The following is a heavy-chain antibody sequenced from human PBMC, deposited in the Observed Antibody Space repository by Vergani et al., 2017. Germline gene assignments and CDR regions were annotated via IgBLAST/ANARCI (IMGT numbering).Heavy chain of an antibody. CDR3: ARDPGREQQLYNWFDP. Sequence: QVQLVQSGAEVKKPGASVKVSCKASGYTFTGYYMHWVRQAPGQGLEWMGWINPNSGGTNYAQKFQGRVTMTRDTSISTAYMELSRLRSDDTAVYYCARDPGREQQLYNWFDPWGQGTLVTVSS. V-gene: IGHV1-2*02. J-gene: IGHJ5*02. CDR1: GYTFTGYY. D-gene: IGHD6-13*01. CDR2: INPNSGGT.